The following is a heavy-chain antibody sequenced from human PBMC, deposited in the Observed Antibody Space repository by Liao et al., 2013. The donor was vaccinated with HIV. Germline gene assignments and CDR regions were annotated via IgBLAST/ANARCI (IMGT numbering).Heavy chain of an antibody. CDR3: ARCRGYADAFDI. CDR2: IYTSGST. J-gene: IGHJ3*02. CDR1: GGSISSGSYY. V-gene: IGHV4-61*02. Sequence: QVQLQESGPGLVKPSQTLSLTCTVSGGSISSGSYYWSWIRQPAGKGLEWIGRIYTSGSTNYNPSLKSRVTISVDTSKNQFSLKLTSVTAADTAVYYCARCRGYADAFDIWGPGTMVTVSS. D-gene: IGHD5-12*01.